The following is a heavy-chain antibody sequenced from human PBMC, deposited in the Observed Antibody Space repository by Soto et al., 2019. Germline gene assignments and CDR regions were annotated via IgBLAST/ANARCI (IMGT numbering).Heavy chain of an antibody. Sequence: QVQLVESGGGLVKPGGSMRLSCAASGFTFSDYYMSWIRQAPGKGLEWVSYISSSGGAIYHADSVKGRFTISRDNAKNSLYLQMNSLRAEDTAVYSCARIHRGYSSGPIDYWGQGTLVTVSS. D-gene: IGHD5-18*01. V-gene: IGHV3-11*01. CDR3: ARIHRGYSSGPIDY. CDR2: ISSSGGAI. CDR1: GFTFSDYY. J-gene: IGHJ4*02.